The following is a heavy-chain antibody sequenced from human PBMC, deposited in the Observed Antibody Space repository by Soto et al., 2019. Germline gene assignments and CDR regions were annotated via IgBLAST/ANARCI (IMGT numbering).Heavy chain of an antibody. V-gene: IGHV1-46*01. J-gene: IGHJ4*02. CDR1: GCTFTSYY. Sequence: ASVKVSCKASGCTFTSYYMHWVRQAPGQGLEWMGIINPSGGSTSYAQKFQGRVTMTRDTSTSTVYMELSSLRSEDTAVYYCARDPPYYYDSSGSGSSFDYWGQGTLVTVSS. D-gene: IGHD3-22*01. CDR2: INPSGGST. CDR3: ARDPPYYYDSSGSGSSFDY.